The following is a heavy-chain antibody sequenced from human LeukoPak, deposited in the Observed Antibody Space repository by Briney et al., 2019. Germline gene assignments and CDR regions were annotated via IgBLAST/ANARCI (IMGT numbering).Heavy chain of an antibody. CDR3: ARDGLGYCSSTSCRSMPFDI. CDR1: GGSISSSSYY. D-gene: IGHD2-2*01. J-gene: IGHJ3*02. Sequence: SETLSLTCTVSGGSISSSSYYWSWIRQPAGKGLEWIGRIYTSGSTNYNPSLKSRVTMSVDTSKTHFSLKLSSVTAADTAVYYCARDGLGYCSSTSCRSMPFDIWGQGTMVTVSS. V-gene: IGHV4-61*02. CDR2: IYTSGST.